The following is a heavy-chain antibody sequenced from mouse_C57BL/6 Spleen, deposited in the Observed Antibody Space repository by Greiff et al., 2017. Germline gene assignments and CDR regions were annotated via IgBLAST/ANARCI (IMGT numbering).Heavy chain of an antibody. Sequence: QVQLQQSGAELVRPGASVTLSCKASGYAFTDYEMHWVKQTPVHGLEWIGAIDPETGGTAYNQKFKGKAILTADKSSSTAYMELRSLTSEDSAVYYCTKAMDYWGQGTSVTVSS. CDR2: IDPETGGT. CDR3: TKAMDY. J-gene: IGHJ4*01. V-gene: IGHV1-15*01. CDR1: GYAFTDYE.